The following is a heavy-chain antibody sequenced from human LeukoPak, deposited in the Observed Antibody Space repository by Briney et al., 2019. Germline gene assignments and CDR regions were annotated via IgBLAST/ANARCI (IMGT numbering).Heavy chain of an antibody. D-gene: IGHD6-13*01. CDR2: ISSSSTYT. CDR1: GFTFSSYS. V-gene: IGHV3-21*01. Sequence: KSGGSLRLSCAASGFTFSSYSMNWVRQAPGKGLEWVSSISSSSTYTYYADSVKGRFTVSRDNAKNSLYLQMNSLRAEDTAVYFCASQYTSSRIFDDWGQGTLVTVSS. CDR3: ASQYTSSRIFDD. J-gene: IGHJ4*02.